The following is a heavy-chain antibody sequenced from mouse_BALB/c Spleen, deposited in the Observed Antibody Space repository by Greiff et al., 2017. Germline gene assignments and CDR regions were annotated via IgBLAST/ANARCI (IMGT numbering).Heavy chain of an antibody. CDR1: GYTFSSYW. CDR2: ILPGSGST. D-gene: IGHD2-14*01. J-gene: IGHJ2*01. CDR3: ARWERYDEGYYFDY. Sequence: VKLQQSGAELMKPGASVKISCKATGYTFSSYWIEWVKQRPGHGLEWIGEILPGSGSTNYNEKFKGKATFTADTSSNTAYMQLSSLTSEDSAVYYCARWERYDEGYYFDYWGQGTTLTVSS. V-gene: IGHV1-9*01.